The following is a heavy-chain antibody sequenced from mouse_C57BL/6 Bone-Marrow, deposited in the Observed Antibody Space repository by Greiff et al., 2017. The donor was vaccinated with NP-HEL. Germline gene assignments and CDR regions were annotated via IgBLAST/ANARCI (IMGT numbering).Heavy chain of an antibody. CDR2: IDPSDSYT. V-gene: IGHV1-50*01. CDR3: ARQAPITTVDY. J-gene: IGHJ2*01. D-gene: IGHD1-1*01. Sequence: QVQLQQPGAELVKPGASVKLSCKASGYTFTSYWMQWVKQRPGQGLEWIGEIDPSDSYTNYTQKFKGKATLTVDTSSSTAYMQLSSLTSEDSAVYYCARQAPITTVDYWGQGTTLTVSS. CDR1: GYTFTSYW.